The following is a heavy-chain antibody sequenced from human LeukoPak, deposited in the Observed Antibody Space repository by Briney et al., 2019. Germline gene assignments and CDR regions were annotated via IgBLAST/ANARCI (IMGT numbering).Heavy chain of an antibody. D-gene: IGHD2-21*01. CDR1: GDTFITYS. CDR2: IIPSLGAA. Sequence: SVKVSCKASGDTFITYSINWVRQAPGQGLEWVGGIIPSLGAANYAPSFQGRITITADASTNTDYMELVSLTVEDTAVYYCARGAYSVVEGHYYYFGMDVWGHGTTVAVSS. V-gene: IGHV1-69*13. CDR3: ARGAYSVVEGHYYYFGMDV. J-gene: IGHJ6*02.